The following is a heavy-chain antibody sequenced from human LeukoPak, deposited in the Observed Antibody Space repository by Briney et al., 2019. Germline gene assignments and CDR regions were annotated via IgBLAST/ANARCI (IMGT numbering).Heavy chain of an antibody. Sequence: ASVKVSCKASGYTFTGYYMHWVRQAPGQGLEWMGWINPNSGGTNYAQKFQGRVTMTRDTSTSTAYMELRSLRSDDTAVYYCARVPFRHSSGYYPLYFDYWGQGTPVTVSS. CDR2: INPNSGGT. J-gene: IGHJ4*02. CDR1: GYTFTGYY. D-gene: IGHD3-22*01. V-gene: IGHV1-2*02. CDR3: ARVPFRHSSGYYPLYFDY.